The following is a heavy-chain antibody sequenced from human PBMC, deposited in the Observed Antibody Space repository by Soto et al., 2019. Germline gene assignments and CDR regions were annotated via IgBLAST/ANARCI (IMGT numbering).Heavy chain of an antibody. CDR1: GLTFRNHA. CDR3: VSWVSPHFDY. D-gene: IGHD2-8*01. CDR2: IAPIGYST. V-gene: IGHV3-23*01. J-gene: IGHJ4*02. Sequence: EVQLLESGGGVVQPGGSLRLSCAASGLTFRNHAMSWVRQAPGKGLEWVSTIAPIGYSTHYADSVKGRFTISRDDSKRTLDLEMNSLRAEYTAVYYCVSWVSPHFDYWGPGTLVSVSS.